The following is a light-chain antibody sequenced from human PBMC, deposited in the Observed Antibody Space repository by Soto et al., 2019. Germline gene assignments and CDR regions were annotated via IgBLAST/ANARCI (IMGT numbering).Light chain of an antibody. CDR1: QTIISY. CDR3: QQSYSVPIT. CDR2: GAS. V-gene: IGKV1-39*01. Sequence: DIQMTQSPLSLSASVGDTVSISCRASQTIISYLSWYQQKPGKAPKLLILGASTLQGGVPSRFSGSGSGTDFTLIISGLQPEDFATYHCQQSYSVPITFGQGTRLEIK. J-gene: IGKJ5*01.